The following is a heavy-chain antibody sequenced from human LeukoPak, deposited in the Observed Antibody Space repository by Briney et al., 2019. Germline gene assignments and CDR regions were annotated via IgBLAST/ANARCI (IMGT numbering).Heavy chain of an antibody. D-gene: IGHD2-15*01. CDR3: ASGGGSFGDV. Sequence: ASVKVSCKISGHTFTGYYIHWVRQAPGQGLEWMGRINPNRGGTDFAQKSRGRVTMTRDDSINTGYMELSSLRSDDTAIYYCASGGGSFGDVWGQGTMVTVSS. CDR2: INPNRGGT. V-gene: IGHV1-2*06. CDR1: GHTFTGYY. J-gene: IGHJ3*01.